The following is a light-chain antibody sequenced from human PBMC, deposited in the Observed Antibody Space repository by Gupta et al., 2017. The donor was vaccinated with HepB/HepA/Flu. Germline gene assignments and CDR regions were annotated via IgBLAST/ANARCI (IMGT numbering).Light chain of an antibody. J-gene: IGKJ4*01. CDR3: QKANRVSYT. CDR1: QGMSSW. V-gene: IGKV1D-12*01. Sequence: QMPKSPSSVSASVGNRVTITCRASQGMSSWLAWYQQKPGKDPKRLIEAASSLQSGGPSRFSGRGSGTECTINISSLQPEDGATDCGQKANRVSYTFGGGTKVEIK. CDR2: AAS.